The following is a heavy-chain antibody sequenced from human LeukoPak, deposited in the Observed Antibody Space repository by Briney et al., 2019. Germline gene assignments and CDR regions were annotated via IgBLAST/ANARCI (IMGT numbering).Heavy chain of an antibody. J-gene: IGHJ4*02. CDR2: IYYSGST. CDR1: GGSISSYY. V-gene: IGHV4-59*01. CDR3: ARSRDQRIQLWLLLDY. Sequence: SETLSLTCTVSGGSISSYYWSWIRQPPGKGLEWIGYIYYSGSTNYNPSLKSRVTISVDTSKNQFSLKLSSVTAADTAVYYCARSRDQRIQLWLLLDYWGQGTLVTVSS. D-gene: IGHD5-18*01.